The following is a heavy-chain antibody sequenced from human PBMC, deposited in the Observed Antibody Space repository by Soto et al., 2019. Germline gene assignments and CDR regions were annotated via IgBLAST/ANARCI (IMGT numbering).Heavy chain of an antibody. V-gene: IGHV4-59*01. J-gene: IGHJ6*01. CDR1: VVSISSYY. CDR3: ARVAARYYGMDV. CDR2: IYYSGST. Sequence: PSETLSLTCTFSVVSISSYYWSCIRQPPGKGLEWIGYIYYSGSTNYNPSLKSRVTISVDTSKNQFSLKLSSVTAADTAVYYCARVAARYYGMDVWGQGTTVIVSS. D-gene: IGHD6-25*01.